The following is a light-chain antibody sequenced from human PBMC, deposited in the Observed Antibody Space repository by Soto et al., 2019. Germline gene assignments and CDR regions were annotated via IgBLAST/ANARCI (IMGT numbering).Light chain of an antibody. J-gene: IGLJ2*01. Sequence: QPVLTQPPSASGTPGQRVTISCSGSSSNIGSNTVNWYQQLPGTAPKLLIYSNNQRPSGVPDRYSGSKSGTSASLAISGLQAGDEADDYWAAWDDSLNGSYVVFGGGTKVTVL. CDR1: SSNIGSNT. CDR3: AAWDDSLNGSYVV. V-gene: IGLV1-44*01. CDR2: SNN.